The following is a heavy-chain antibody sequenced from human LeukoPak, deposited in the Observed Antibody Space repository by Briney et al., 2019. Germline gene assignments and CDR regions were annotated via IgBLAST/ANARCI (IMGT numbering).Heavy chain of an antibody. V-gene: IGHV4-59*01. CDR2: IYYSGST. D-gene: IGHD6-19*01. CDR3: ARSPVAGTKRPFDY. CDR1: GGSISSYY. Sequence: SETLSLTYTVSGGSISSYYWSWLRQPPGKGLEWIGYIYYSGSTNYNPSLKSRVTISVDTSKNQFSLKLSSVTAADTAVYYCARSPVAGTKRPFDYWGQGTLVTVSS. J-gene: IGHJ4*02.